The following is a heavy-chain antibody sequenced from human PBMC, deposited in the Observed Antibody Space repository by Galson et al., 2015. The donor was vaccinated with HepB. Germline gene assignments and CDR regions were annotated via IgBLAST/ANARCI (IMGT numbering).Heavy chain of an antibody. J-gene: IGHJ4*02. CDR1: GYTFTGYY. CDR2: INSNSGGT. D-gene: IGHD1-26*01. CDR3: ARSGSYSQGNDC. Sequence: SVKVSCKASGYTFTGYYIHWVRQAPGQGLEWMGWINSNSGGTNYAQKFQGRVTMTRDTSISTAYMDLSRLRSDDTAVYYCARSGSYSQGNDCWGQGTLVTVSS. V-gene: IGHV1-2*02.